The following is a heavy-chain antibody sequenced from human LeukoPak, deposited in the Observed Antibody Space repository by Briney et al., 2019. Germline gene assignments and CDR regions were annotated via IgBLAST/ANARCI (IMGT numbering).Heavy chain of an antibody. V-gene: IGHV3-48*04. J-gene: IGHJ4*02. CDR2: ISSSSITI. Sequence: PGGSLRLSCAASGFTFSSYSLNWVRQAPGKVLEWVSFISSSSITIYYADSVKGRFTISRDNAEKSLYLQMHSLRAEDTAVYYCARDRGGSYSAIDYWGQGTLVTVSS. CDR1: GFTFSSYS. D-gene: IGHD2-15*01. CDR3: ARDRGGSYSAIDY.